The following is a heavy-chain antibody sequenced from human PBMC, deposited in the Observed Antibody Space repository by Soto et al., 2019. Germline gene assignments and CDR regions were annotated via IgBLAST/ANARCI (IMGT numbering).Heavy chain of an antibody. D-gene: IGHD1-26*01. J-gene: IGHJ4*02. V-gene: IGHV4-59*01. Sequence: SETLSLTCTVSGGSISSYYWSWIRQPPGKGLEWIGYIYYSGSTNYNPSLKSRVTISVDTSKNQFSLKLSSVTAADTAVYYCARTGATSKKFFDYWGQGTLVTVSS. CDR1: GGSISSYY. CDR2: IYYSGST. CDR3: ARTGATSKKFFDY.